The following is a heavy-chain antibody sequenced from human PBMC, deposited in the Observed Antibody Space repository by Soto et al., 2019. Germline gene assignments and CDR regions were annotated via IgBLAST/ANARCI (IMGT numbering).Heavy chain of an antibody. CDR3: ARATYYYGSGSYGMDV. CDR1: GGSFSGYY. V-gene: IGHV4-34*01. J-gene: IGHJ6*02. CDR2: INHSGST. D-gene: IGHD3-10*01. Sequence: SETLSLTCAVCGGSFSGYYWSWIRQPPGKGLEWIGEINHSGSTNYNPSLKSRVTISVDTSKNQFSLKLSSVTAADTAVYYCARATYYYGSGSYGMDVWGQGTTVTVSS.